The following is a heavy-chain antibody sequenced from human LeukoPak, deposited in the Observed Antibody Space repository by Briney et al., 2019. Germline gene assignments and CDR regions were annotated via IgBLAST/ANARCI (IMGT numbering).Heavy chain of an antibody. Sequence: QSSETLSLTCAVYGGSFSGYYWSWIRQPPGKGLEWIGEINHSGSTNYNPSLKSRVTISVDTSKNQFSLKLSSVTAADTAVYYCARFKGRPMITFGGVIVSPGAFDIWGQGTMVTVSS. J-gene: IGHJ3*02. D-gene: IGHD3-16*02. CDR1: GGSFSGYY. V-gene: IGHV4-34*01. CDR2: INHSGST. CDR3: ARFKGRPMITFGGVIVSPGAFDI.